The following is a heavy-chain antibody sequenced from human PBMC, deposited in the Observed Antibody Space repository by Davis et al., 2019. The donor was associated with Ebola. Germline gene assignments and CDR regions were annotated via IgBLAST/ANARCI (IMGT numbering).Heavy chain of an antibody. V-gene: IGHV4-39*01. CDR1: GGSISSSSYY. Sequence: MPSETLSLTCTVSGGSISSSSYYWSWIRQPPGKGLEWIGYIYYSGSTYYNPSLKSRVTISLDTSKNQFSLKLSSVTAADTAVYYCARHYSGITMVRGVIAFDYWGQGTLVTVSS. D-gene: IGHD3-10*01. J-gene: IGHJ4*02. CDR2: IYYSGST. CDR3: ARHYSGITMVRGVIAFDY.